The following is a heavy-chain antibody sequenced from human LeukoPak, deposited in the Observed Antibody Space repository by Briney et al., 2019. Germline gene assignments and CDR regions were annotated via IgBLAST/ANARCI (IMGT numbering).Heavy chain of an antibody. V-gene: IGHV4-34*01. CDR1: GGSFSGYY. CDR3: ARVYGSGRYYNGYYYYYMDV. J-gene: IGHJ6*03. CDR2: INHSGST. D-gene: IGHD3-10*01. Sequence: SETLSLTCAVYGGSFSGYYWSWIRQPPGKGLEWIGEINHSGSTNYNPSLKSRVTISVDTSKNQFSLKLSSVTAADTAVYYCARVYGSGRYYNGYYYYYMDVWGKGTTVTISS.